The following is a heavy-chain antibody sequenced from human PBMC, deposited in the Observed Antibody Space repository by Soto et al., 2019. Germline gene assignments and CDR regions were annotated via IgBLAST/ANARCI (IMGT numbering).Heavy chain of an antibody. J-gene: IGHJ6*01. CDR1: GGSFSGYY. V-gene: IGHV4-34*01. CDR2: INHSGST. D-gene: IGHD3-16*01. CDR3: ERGWEGGTLGEQLYYYGMDV. Sequence: QVQLQPWCAGLLKPSETLSLTCAVYGGSFSGYYWSWIRQPPGKGLAWIGEINHSGSTNYNPSLKSRVTIAVDTSKNQFSLKLSYVTAADTAVYYCERGWEGGTLGEQLYYYGMDVW.